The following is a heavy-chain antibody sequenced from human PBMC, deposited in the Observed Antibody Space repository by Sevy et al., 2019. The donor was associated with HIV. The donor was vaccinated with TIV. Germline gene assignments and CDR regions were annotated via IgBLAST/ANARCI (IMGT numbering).Heavy chain of an antibody. CDR3: VRQGGLVDYGMDV. V-gene: IGHV4-59*01. D-gene: IGHD1-26*01. CDR2: VYYTGST. Sequence: ETLSLTCTVSGGSIGHYYWSWIRQPPGKGLEWIAYVYYTGSTNYNPSLKGRVTIALDTPKNQFSLNLSSLTAADTAVYYCVRQGGLVDYGMDVWGQGTTVTVSS. CDR1: GGSIGHYY. J-gene: IGHJ6*02.